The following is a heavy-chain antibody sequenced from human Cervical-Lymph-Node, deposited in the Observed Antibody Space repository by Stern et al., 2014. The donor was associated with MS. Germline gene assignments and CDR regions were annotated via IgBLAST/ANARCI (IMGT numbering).Heavy chain of an antibody. J-gene: IGHJ4*02. V-gene: IGHV1-18*01. CDR2: VNTYKGDT. D-gene: IGHD2-15*01. CDR3: ARFVGGDLDH. CDR1: GYIFTLNG. Sequence: QVQLVQSGAEVKKPGASVKVSCKASGYIFTLNGISWVRQAPGQGLEWMGWVNTYKGDTHYAQEFQGRVTMTKDTSTNTAYMELRSLRSDDTAVYFCARFVGGDLDHWGQGTLVTVSS.